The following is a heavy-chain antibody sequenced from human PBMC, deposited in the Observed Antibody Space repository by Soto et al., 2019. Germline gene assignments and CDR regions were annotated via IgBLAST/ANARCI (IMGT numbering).Heavy chain of an antibody. V-gene: IGHV3-7*01. CDR1: GFTFSSYW. CDR2: IKQDGSEK. CDR3: ARGGVVVAATHYYYGMDV. D-gene: IGHD2-15*01. J-gene: IGHJ6*02. Sequence: GSLRLSCAASGFTFSSYWMSWVRQAPGKGLEWVANIKQDGSEKYYVDSVKGRFTISRDNAKNSLYLQMNSLRAEDTAVYYCARGGVVVAATHYYYGMDVWGQGTTVTSP.